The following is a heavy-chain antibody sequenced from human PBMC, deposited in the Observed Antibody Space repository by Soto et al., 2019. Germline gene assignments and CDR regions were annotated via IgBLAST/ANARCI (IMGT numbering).Heavy chain of an antibody. D-gene: IGHD3-3*01. J-gene: IGHJ6*02. V-gene: IGHV3-30-3*01. Sequence: QVQLVESGGGVVQPGRSLRLSCAASGFTFSSYAMHWVRQAPGKGVEWVAVISYDGSNKYYADSVKGRFTISRDNSKNTLYLQMNSLRAEDTAVYYCARDGVVTVYGMDVWGQGTTVTVSS. CDR3: ARDGVVTVYGMDV. CDR1: GFTFSSYA. CDR2: ISYDGSNK.